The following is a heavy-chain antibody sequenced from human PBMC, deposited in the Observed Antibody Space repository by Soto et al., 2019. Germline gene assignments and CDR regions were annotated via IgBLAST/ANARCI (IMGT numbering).Heavy chain of an antibody. J-gene: IGHJ4*02. Sequence: SETLSLTCAVYGGSFSGYYWSWIRQPPGKGLEWIGEINHSGSTNYNPSLKSRVTISVDTSKNQFSLKLSSVTAADTAVYYCARSQAYDYIWGSYRTRSNFDYWGQGTLVTVSS. V-gene: IGHV4-34*01. CDR1: GGSFSGYY. CDR2: INHSGST. CDR3: ARSQAYDYIWGSYRTRSNFDY. D-gene: IGHD3-16*02.